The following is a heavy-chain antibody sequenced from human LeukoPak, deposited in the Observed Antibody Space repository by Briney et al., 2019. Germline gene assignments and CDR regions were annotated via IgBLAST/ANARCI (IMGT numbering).Heavy chain of an antibody. Sequence: SETLSLTCAVYGGSFTGYYWSWIRQPPGKGLEWIGEINHSGSTNYNPSLKRRVTISVETSTNQYSLKLSSVPAADTAVYYCARDSRGYCSSTSCSNGHYYYYYMDVWGKGTTVTVSS. CDR2: INHSGST. V-gene: IGHV4-34*01. CDR3: ARDSRGYCSSTSCSNGHYYYYYMDV. D-gene: IGHD2-2*01. J-gene: IGHJ6*03. CDR1: GGSFTGYY.